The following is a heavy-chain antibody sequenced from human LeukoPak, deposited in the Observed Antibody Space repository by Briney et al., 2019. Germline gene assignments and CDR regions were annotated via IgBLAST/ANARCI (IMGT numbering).Heavy chain of an antibody. CDR1: GFTFSDYY. J-gene: IGHJ4*02. D-gene: IGHD6-13*01. V-gene: IGHV3-11*01. Sequence: GGSLRLSCAASGFTFSDYYMSWIRQAPGKGLEWVSYISSSGSTIYYADSVKGRFTISKDNAKSSLYLQMNSLRAEDTAVYYCARTRAAQLVYSGGDYWGQGTLVTVSS. CDR3: ARTRAAQLVYSGGDY. CDR2: ISSSGSTI.